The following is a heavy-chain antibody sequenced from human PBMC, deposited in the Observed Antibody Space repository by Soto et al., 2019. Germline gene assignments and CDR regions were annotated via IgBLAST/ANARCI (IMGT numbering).Heavy chain of an antibody. J-gene: IGHJ4*02. Sequence: QVQLQESGPGLVMPSQTLSLTCTVSGGSIHDIDSYWTWIRQSPGWGPEWIGYIHNSGNTFYSPSLKRRLAISIDTSKSQFSLKLSAVTAADTAFYYCARSTYGEGYPHFFADWGQGTLVTVSS. CDR2: IHNSGNT. CDR3: ARSTYGEGYPHFFAD. CDR1: GGSIHDIDSY. D-gene: IGHD3-16*02. V-gene: IGHV4-30-4*01.